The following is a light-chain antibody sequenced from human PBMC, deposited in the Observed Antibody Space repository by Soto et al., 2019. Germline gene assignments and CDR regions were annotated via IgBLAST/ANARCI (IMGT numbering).Light chain of an antibody. CDR3: AVWDDSLNGPV. V-gene: IGLV1-44*01. CDR2: SND. J-gene: IGLJ2*01. Sequence: QSVLTQPPSASGTPGQRVTISCSGRGSNIGSNTVNWYQQLPGTAPKLLIYSNDQRPSGVPDRFSGSKSGTSASLAISGLQSEDEADYYCAVWDDSLNGPVFGGGTQLTVL. CDR1: GSNIGSNT.